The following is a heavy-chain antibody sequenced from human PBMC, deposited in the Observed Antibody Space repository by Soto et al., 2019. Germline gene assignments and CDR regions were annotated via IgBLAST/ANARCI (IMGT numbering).Heavy chain of an antibody. CDR2: IYWDDDQ. J-gene: IGHJ3*01. D-gene: IGHD2-2*01. V-gene: IGHV2-5*02. Sequence: QITLKESGPTLVKPTQTLTLTCTFSGFSLSAAGVGVGWIRQPPGKALEWLALIYWDDDQRYSPSLKTRLTITKDTSKNQVVLTMTNMDPVDTATYYCAHAYGGTSWPNDAFDVWGKGTVVTVSS. CDR1: GFSLSAAGVG. CDR3: AHAYGGTSWPNDAFDV.